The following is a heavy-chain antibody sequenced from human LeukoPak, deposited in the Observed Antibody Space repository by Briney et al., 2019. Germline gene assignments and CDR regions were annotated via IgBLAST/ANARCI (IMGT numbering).Heavy chain of an antibody. CDR3: ARDRPQWLGRAFDI. CDR2: IYYSGST. D-gene: IGHD3-22*01. CDR1: GGSISSGDYY. J-gene: IGHJ3*02. Sequence: SETLSLTCTVSGGSISSGDYYWSWIRQPPGKGLEWIGYIYYSGSTYYNPSLKSRVTISVDTSKNQFSLKLSSVTAADTAVYYCARDRPQWLGRAFDIWGQGTMVTASS. V-gene: IGHV4-30-4*01.